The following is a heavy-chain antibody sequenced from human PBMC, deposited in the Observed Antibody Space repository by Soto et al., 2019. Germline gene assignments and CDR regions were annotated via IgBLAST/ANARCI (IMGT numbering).Heavy chain of an antibody. V-gene: IGHV1-46*01. J-gene: IGHJ4*02. CDR3: AADLNGGYYDSSGYPDNFDY. D-gene: IGHD3-22*01. Sequence: ASVKVSCKTSGYTFTNFHIHWVRQAPGQGLEWMGMIDPSGGITRDAQRFQERVTITRDMSTSTAYMELSSLRSEDTAVYYCAADLNGGYYDSSGYPDNFDYWGQGTQVTVSS. CDR2: IDPSGGIT. CDR1: GYTFTNFH.